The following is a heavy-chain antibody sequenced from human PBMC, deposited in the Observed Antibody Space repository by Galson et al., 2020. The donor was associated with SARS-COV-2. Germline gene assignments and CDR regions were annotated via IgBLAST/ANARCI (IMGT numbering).Heavy chain of an antibody. CDR3: VRHEFGDEDWFDP. J-gene: IGHJ5*02. D-gene: IGHD2-21*01. Sequence: HGESLKISCQGSGYSFTSYWISWVRQMPGKGVEWVGKIDPSDSYINYSPSFEGHVTISVDKSISTAYLQWSSLKASDSAMYHCVRHEFGDEDWFDPWGQGTLVTVSS. CDR1: GYSFTSYW. CDR2: IDPSDSYI. V-gene: IGHV5-10-1*01.